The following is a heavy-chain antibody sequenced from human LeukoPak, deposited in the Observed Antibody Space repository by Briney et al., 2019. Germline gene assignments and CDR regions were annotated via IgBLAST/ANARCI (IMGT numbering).Heavy chain of an antibody. Sequence: GGSLRLSCAASGFTFSSYGMNWVRQAPGKGLEWVSTISGSGDSTYYADSVKGRFTISRDNSKNTLYLQMNSLRAEDTAVYYCAKEAGNYYFDYWGQGTLVTVSS. V-gene: IGHV3-23*01. CDR1: GFTFSSYG. J-gene: IGHJ4*02. CDR2: ISGSGDST. CDR3: AKEAGNYYFDY.